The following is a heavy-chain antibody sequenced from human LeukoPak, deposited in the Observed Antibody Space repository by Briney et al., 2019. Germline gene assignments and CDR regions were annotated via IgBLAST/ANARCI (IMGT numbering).Heavy chain of an antibody. CDR3: ARVYYDILTGYYHFDY. Sequence: PGGSLRLSCAASGFTFSSYWMHWVRQAPGKGLVWVSRINSDGSSTSYADSVKGRFTISRDNAKNTLYLQMNSLRAEDTAVYYCARVYYDILTGYYHFDYWGQGTLVTVSS. CDR1: GFTFSSYW. D-gene: IGHD3-9*01. J-gene: IGHJ4*02. CDR2: INSDGSST. V-gene: IGHV3-74*01.